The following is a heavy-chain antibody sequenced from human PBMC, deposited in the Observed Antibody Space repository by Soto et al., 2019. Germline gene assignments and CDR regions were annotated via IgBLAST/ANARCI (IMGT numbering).Heavy chain of an antibody. Sequence: PSETLSLTCTVSGGSISSGGYYWSWIRQHPGKGLEWIGYIYYSGSTYYNPSLKSRVTISVDTSKNQFSLKLSSVTAADTAVYYCARTLYSSQPYYFDYWGQGTLVTVSS. V-gene: IGHV4-31*03. D-gene: IGHD6-19*01. CDR2: IYYSGST. CDR1: GGSISSGGYY. CDR3: ARTLYSSQPYYFDY. J-gene: IGHJ4*02.